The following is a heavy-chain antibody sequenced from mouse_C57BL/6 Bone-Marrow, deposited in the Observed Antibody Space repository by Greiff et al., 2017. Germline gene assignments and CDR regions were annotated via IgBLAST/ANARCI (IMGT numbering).Heavy chain of an antibody. J-gene: IGHJ3*01. Sequence: VQLQQSGAELVRPGASVKLSCTASGFNIKDDYMHWVKQRPEQGLEWIGWIDPENGDTEHASKFQGKATITADTSSNTAYLQLSSLTSEDTAVYYCTAYDYPFAYWGQGTLVTVSA. D-gene: IGHD2-4*01. CDR1: GFNIKDDY. CDR3: TAYDYPFAY. V-gene: IGHV14-4*01. CDR2: IDPENGDT.